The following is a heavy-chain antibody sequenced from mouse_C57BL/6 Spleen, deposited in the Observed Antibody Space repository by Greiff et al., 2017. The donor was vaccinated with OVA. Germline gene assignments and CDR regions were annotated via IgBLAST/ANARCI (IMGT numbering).Heavy chain of an antibody. CDR1: GYTFTSYW. V-gene: IGHV1-55*01. CDR2: IYPGSGST. J-gene: IGHJ3*01. D-gene: IGHD2-3*01. CDR3: ARRRYYDGAWFAY. Sequence: QVQLQQPGAELVKPEASVKMSCKASGYTFTSYWITWVKQRPGQGLEWIGDIYPGSGSTNYNEKFKSKATLTVDTSSSTAYMQLSSLTSEDSAVYYGARRRYYDGAWFAYWGQGTLVTVSA.